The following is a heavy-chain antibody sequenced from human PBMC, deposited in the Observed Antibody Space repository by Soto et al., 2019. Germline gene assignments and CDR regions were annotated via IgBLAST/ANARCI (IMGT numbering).Heavy chain of an antibody. Sequence: LRLSCAASGFSFRSYAMHWVRQSPGKGLGWGAVISYDGSNKYDADSVKGRFTISRDNSKNTLYLQMNSLRAEDTAVYYCARDRLAYCSGGSCYGPVYYYYYGMDVWGQGTTVTVSS. CDR3: ARDRLAYCSGGSCYGPVYYYYYGMDV. CDR2: ISYDGSNK. D-gene: IGHD2-15*01. J-gene: IGHJ6*02. CDR1: GFSFRSYA. V-gene: IGHV3-30-3*01.